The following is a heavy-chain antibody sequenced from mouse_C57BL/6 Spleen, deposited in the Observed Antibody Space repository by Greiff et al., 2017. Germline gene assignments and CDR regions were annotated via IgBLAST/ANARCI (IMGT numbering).Heavy chain of an antibody. V-gene: IGHV1-4*01. Sequence: FQLQQSGAELARPGASVKMSCKASGYTFTSYTMHWVKQRPGQGLEWIGYINPSSGYTKYNQKFKDKATLTADKSSSTAYMQLSSLTSEDSAVYYCARPFTTVVDYYARDYWGQGTSVTVSS. CDR1: GYTFTSYT. CDR2: INPSSGYT. CDR3: ARPFTTVVDYYARDY. J-gene: IGHJ4*01. D-gene: IGHD1-1*01.